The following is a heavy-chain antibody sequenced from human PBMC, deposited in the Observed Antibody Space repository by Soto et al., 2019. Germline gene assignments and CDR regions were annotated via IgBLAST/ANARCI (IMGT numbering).Heavy chain of an antibody. J-gene: IGHJ4*02. D-gene: IGHD2-15*01. V-gene: IGHV4-59*01. Sequence: PSETLSLPCTVSGGSISPFYGSWVRQPPGKGLEWIGYLYYSGNTNYNPSLKSRVTISVDASKNQVSLRLTSVTAADTAVYYCARVGGVAARTFDYWGQGTVVTVSS. CDR2: LYYSGNT. CDR3: ARVGGVAARTFDY. CDR1: GGSISPFY.